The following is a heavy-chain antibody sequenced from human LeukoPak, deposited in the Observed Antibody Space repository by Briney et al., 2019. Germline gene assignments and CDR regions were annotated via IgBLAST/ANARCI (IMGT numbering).Heavy chain of an antibody. CDR3: ASRQPSGSCSSTSCHRAFDI. Sequence: QTGGSLRLSCAASGFTFSSYEMNWVRQAPGKGLEWVANIKQDGSEKYYVDSVKGRFTISRDNAKNSLYLQMNSLRAEDTAVYYCASRQPSGSCSSTSCHRAFDIWGQGTMVTVSS. CDR1: GFTFSSYE. D-gene: IGHD2-2*01. V-gene: IGHV3-7*01. J-gene: IGHJ3*02. CDR2: IKQDGSEK.